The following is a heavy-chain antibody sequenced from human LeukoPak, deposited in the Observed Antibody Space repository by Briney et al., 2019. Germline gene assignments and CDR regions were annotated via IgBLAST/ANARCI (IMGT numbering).Heavy chain of an antibody. CDR2: ISYDGSNK. J-gene: IGHJ1*01. D-gene: IGHD5-12*01. Sequence: GRSLRLSCAASGFTFSSYGMHWVRQAPGKGLEWVAVISYDGSNKYYADSVKGRFTISRDNSKNTLYLQMNSLRAGDTAVYYCAKDRSGYDSDSFQHWGQGTLVTVSS. CDR3: AKDRSGYDSDSFQH. CDR1: GFTFSSYG. V-gene: IGHV3-30*18.